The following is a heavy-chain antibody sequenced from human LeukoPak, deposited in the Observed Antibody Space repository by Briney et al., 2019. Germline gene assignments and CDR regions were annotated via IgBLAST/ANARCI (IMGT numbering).Heavy chain of an antibody. CDR1: GFTFSSYG. J-gene: IGHJ3*02. Sequence: PGGSLRLSCAASGFTFSSYGMHWVRQAPGKGLEWVAFIRYDGSNKYYADSVKGRFTISRDNSKNTLYLQMNSLRAEDTAVYYCAKDHGAVAGRGGGAFDIWGQGTMVTVSS. CDR3: AKDHGAVAGRGGGAFDI. D-gene: IGHD6-19*01. V-gene: IGHV3-30*02. CDR2: IRYDGSNK.